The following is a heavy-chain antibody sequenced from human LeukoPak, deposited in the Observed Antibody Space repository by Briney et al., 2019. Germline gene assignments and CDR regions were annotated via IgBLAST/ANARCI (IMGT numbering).Heavy chain of an antibody. CDR1: GYTFTGYH. V-gene: IGHV1-2*02. Sequence: ASVKVSCKASGYTFTGYHMHWVRQAPGQGLEWMGWINPNSGGTNYAQKFQGRVTMTRDTSISTAYMELSRLRSDDTAVYYCARDPTDSSSWIESDYWGQGTLVTVSS. CDR2: INPNSGGT. CDR3: ARDPTDSSSWIESDY. D-gene: IGHD6-13*01. J-gene: IGHJ4*02.